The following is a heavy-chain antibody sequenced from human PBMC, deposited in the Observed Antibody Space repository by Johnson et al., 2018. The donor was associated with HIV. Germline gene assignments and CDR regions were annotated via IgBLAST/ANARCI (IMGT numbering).Heavy chain of an antibody. D-gene: IGHD6-13*01. Sequence: VQLVESGGGVVQPGGSLRLSCAASGFSFSNYWMSWVRQAPGKGLEWVANIKQDGSEKYYVDSVKGRFTISRDNAKKSLYLQMNSLRAEETAVYYCATAAAGLDAFDVWGQGTMVTVSS. CDR2: IKQDGSEK. V-gene: IGHV3-7*05. CDR1: GFSFSNYW. J-gene: IGHJ3*01. CDR3: ATAAAGLDAFDV.